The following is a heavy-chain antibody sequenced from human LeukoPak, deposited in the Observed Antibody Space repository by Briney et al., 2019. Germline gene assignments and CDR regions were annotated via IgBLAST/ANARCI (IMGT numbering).Heavy chain of an antibody. Sequence: PGGSLRLSCAASGFTFSSYEMNWVRQAPGKGLEWASYISSSGSTIYYADSVKGRFTISRDNAKNSLYLQMNSLRAEDTAVYYCARKYTTYYYMDVWGKGTTVTISS. CDR3: ARKYTTYYYMDV. V-gene: IGHV3-48*03. CDR1: GFTFSSYE. CDR2: ISSSGSTI. D-gene: IGHD2/OR15-2a*01. J-gene: IGHJ6*03.